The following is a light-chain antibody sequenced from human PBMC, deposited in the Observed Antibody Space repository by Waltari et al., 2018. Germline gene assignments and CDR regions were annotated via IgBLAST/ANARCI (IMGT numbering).Light chain of an antibody. CDR3: QQSYSSPYT. CDR1: QSIITY. J-gene: IGKJ5*01. V-gene: IGKV1-39*01. CDR2: GAS. Sequence: DIQMTQSPSSLSASVGDRVTITCRASQSIITYLNWYQQKPGKAPNLLISGASSLHTGVPSRFSGSGSGTDFTLTISSLQPEDFAIYYCQQSYSSPYTFGQGTRLEIK.